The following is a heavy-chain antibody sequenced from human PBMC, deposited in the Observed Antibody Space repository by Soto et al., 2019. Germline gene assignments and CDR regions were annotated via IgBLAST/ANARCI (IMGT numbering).Heavy chain of an antibody. CDR3: ARRGSGSYYDY. V-gene: IGHV3-23*01. CDR1: GFTFSSYA. Sequence: EVQLLESGEGLVQPGGSLRLSCAASGFTFSSYAMSWVRQAPGKGLEWVSVISGSGDSTYYADSVKGRFTISRDNSKNTLYLQMNSLRAEDTAVYYCARRGSGSYYDYWGQGTLVTVSS. CDR2: ISGSGDST. D-gene: IGHD1-26*01. J-gene: IGHJ4*02.